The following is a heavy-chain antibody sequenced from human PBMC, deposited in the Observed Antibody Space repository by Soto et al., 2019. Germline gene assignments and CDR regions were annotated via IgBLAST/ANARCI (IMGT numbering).Heavy chain of an antibody. CDR1: GGSLSGYY. Sequence: SETLSLTCAVYGGSLSGYYWSWIRQPPGKGLEWIGEINHSGSTNYNPSLKSRVTISVDTSKNQFSLKLSSVTTADTAVYYCARGLVRGGFDPWGQGTLVTVSS. CDR2: INHSGST. J-gene: IGHJ5*02. CDR3: ARGLVRGGFDP. V-gene: IGHV4-34*01. D-gene: IGHD2-15*01.